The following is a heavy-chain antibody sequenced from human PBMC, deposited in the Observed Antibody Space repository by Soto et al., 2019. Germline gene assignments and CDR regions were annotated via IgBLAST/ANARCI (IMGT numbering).Heavy chain of an antibody. V-gene: IGHV3-74*01. CDR2: VDSDGRDT. J-gene: IGHJ3*02. Sequence: GGSLRLSCAVSGFTFSNYWMHWVRQAPGKGLVWVSRVDSDGRDTIYADSVKGRFTVSRDNAKNTLFLQLTSLRVDDTAVYYCARGGFDHAFDIWGQGTMVTVSS. CDR1: GFTFSNYW. CDR3: ARGGFDHAFDI. D-gene: IGHD3-9*01.